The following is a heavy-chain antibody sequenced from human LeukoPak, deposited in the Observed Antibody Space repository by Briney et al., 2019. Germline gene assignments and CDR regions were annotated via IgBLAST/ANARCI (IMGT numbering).Heavy chain of an antibody. D-gene: IGHD6-6*01. CDR2: IYSGGST. Sequence: GGSLRLSCAASGFTVSSNYMSWVRQAPGKGLEWVSVIYSGGSTYYADSVKGRFTISRGNSKNTLYLQMNSLRAEDTAVYYCAREYSSSSGAFDYWGQGTLVTVSS. CDR3: AREYSSSSGAFDY. CDR1: GFTVSSNY. J-gene: IGHJ4*02. V-gene: IGHV3-53*01.